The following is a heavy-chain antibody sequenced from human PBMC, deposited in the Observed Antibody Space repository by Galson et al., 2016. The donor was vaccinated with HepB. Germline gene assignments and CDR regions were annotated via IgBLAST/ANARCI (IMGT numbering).Heavy chain of an antibody. CDR2: SIPVVGVT. Sequence: SVKVSCKASGGNFSRFAIIWVRQAPGQGLEWMGGSIPVVGVTNYAQKFQGRVMITADESTNTVYMELSSLRSEDTAVYYCAREERFLEWTNYFDPWGQGTLVTVSS. J-gene: IGHJ5*02. CDR1: GGNFSRFA. V-gene: IGHV1-69*10. CDR3: AREERFLEWTNYFDP. D-gene: IGHD3-3*01.